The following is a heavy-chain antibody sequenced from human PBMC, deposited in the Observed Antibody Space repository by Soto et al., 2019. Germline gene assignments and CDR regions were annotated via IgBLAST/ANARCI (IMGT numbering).Heavy chain of an antibody. D-gene: IGHD3-16*01. CDR2: ICSDGSRQ. Sequence: VGSLRLSCAASRLTFSTYDMHWVRQALGKGLEWVALICSDGSRQFYGDSVKGRFTISRDNSKNTLSLQMNSLRVEDTAIYYCAGQPRGGAYDMDVWGQGTTVTVSS. V-gene: IGHV3-33*01. CDR3: AGQPRGGAYDMDV. CDR1: RLTFSTYD. J-gene: IGHJ6*02.